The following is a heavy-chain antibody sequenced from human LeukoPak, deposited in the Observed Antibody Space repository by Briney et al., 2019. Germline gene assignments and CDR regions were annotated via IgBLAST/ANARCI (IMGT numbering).Heavy chain of an antibody. CDR3: ARAERIMITFGGVIVGAFDI. J-gene: IGHJ3*02. Sequence: ASVKVSCKASGYTFTGYYMHWVRQAPGQGLEWMGWINPNSGGTNCAQKFQGRVTMTRDTSINTAYMELSSLRFDDTAVYYCARAERIMITFGGVIVGAFDIWGQGTMVTVSS. D-gene: IGHD3-16*02. CDR2: INPNSGGT. CDR1: GYTFTGYY. V-gene: IGHV1-2*02.